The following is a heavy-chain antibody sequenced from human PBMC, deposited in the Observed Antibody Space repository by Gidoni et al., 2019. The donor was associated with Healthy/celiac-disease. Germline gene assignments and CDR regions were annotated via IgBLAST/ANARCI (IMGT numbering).Heavy chain of an antibody. J-gene: IGHJ5*02. V-gene: IGHV3-9*01. CDR2: ISWNSGSI. Sequence: EVQLVESGGGLVQPGRSLRLSCAASGFTFDDYAIHWVRQAPGKGLEWVSGISWNSGSIGYADSVKGRFTISRDNAKNSLYLQMNSLRAEDTALYYCAKAHLGSSLGYNWFDPWGQGTLVTVSS. CDR1: GFTFDDYA. D-gene: IGHD7-27*01. CDR3: AKAHLGSSLGYNWFDP.